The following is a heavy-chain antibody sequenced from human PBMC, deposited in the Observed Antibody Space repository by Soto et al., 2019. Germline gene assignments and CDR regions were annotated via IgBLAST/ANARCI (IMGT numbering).Heavy chain of an antibody. CDR1: GFTFTSSA. Sequence: ASVKVSCKASGFTFTSSAVQWVRQARGQRLEWIGWIVVGSGNTNYAQKFQERVTITRDMSTSTAYMELSSLRSEDTAVYYCAATYCSGGSCYPIYYGMDVWGQGTTVTV. J-gene: IGHJ6*02. D-gene: IGHD2-15*01. CDR3: AATYCSGGSCYPIYYGMDV. V-gene: IGHV1-58*01. CDR2: IVVGSGNT.